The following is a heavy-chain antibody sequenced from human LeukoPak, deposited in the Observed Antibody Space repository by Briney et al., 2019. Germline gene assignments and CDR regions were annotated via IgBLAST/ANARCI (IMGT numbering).Heavy chain of an antibody. CDR2: ITSSSTNI. CDR1: GFTFSTYN. J-gene: IGHJ6*02. V-gene: IGHV3-48*04. CDR3: ARAILSDPKYYGMDV. D-gene: IGHD3-9*01. Sequence: GGSLRLSCAASGFTFSTYNINWVRQAPGKGLEWVSHITSSSTNIYYADSVKGRFTISKDNAKNSLFLQMNSLRAEDTAMYYCARAILSDPKYYGMDVWGQGTTVTVSS.